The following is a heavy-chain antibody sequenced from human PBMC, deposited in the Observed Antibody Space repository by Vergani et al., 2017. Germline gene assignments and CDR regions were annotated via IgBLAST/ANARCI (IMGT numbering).Heavy chain of an antibody. CDR2: IQFDGSNQ. V-gene: IGHV3-30*02. Sequence: QVQLVESGGGVVQRGGSLRLSCATSGFTLSNYDMQWIRQGPGKGLEFVAFIQFDGSNQYYSDSVKGRFTLSRDFSKNTLYLQMHILRTDDTATYYCAKHFRGWGIDYWGQGPQVIVSS. CDR3: AKHFRGWGIDY. J-gene: IGHJ4*02. CDR1: GFTLSNYD. D-gene: IGHD3-16*01.